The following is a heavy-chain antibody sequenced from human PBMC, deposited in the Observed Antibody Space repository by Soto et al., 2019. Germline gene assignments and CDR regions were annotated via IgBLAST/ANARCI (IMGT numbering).Heavy chain of an antibody. CDR1: GFTFSDYY. V-gene: IGHV3-11*06. Sequence: KTGGSLRLSCAASGFTFSDYYMSWIRQAPGKGLEWVSYIGPSSSYTNYADSVKGRFTISRDNAKNSLYLQMNSLRAEDTAVYYCARVVRLMLYSDYWGQGTLVTVSS. CDR3: ARVVRLMLYSDY. CDR2: IGPSSSYT. D-gene: IGHD2-8*01. J-gene: IGHJ4*02.